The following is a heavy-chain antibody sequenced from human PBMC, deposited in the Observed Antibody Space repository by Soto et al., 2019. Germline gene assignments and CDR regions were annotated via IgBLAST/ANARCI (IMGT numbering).Heavy chain of an antibody. Sequence: QLQLQESGPGLVKPSETLSLTCTVSGGSISSSSYYWGWIRQPPGKGLEWIGTLYYSGSTYYNTTLKSRVSISVETNKIPSSVKLSSVAAEDTAVYYCARLRGFSWLETESWFDPWGQGTLVTVSS. V-gene: IGHV4-39*01. CDR2: LYYSGST. D-gene: IGHD3-22*01. CDR3: ARLRGFSWLETESWFDP. CDR1: GGSISSSSYY. J-gene: IGHJ5*02.